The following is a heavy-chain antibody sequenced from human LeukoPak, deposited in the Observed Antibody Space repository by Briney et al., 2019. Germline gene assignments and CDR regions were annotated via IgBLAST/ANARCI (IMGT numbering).Heavy chain of an antibody. CDR3: ARDNIVVVPAAIRCGMDV. D-gene: IGHD2-2*02. V-gene: IGHV1-2*02. CDR2: INPNSGGT. CDR1: GYTFTGYY. Sequence: GASVKVSCKASGYTFTGYYMHWVRQAPGQGLEWMGWINPNSGGTNYAQKFQGRVTMTRDTSISTAYMELSRLRSDDTAVYYCARDNIVVVPAAIRCGMDVWGQGTTVTVSS. J-gene: IGHJ6*02.